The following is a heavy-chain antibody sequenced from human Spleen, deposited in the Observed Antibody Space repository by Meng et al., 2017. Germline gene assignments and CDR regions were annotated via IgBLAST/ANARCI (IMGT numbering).Heavy chain of an antibody. D-gene: IGHD2-15*01. CDR2: INSDGSST. Sequence: GESLKISCAASGFTFSSYWMHWVRQPPGKGLVWLSLINSDGSSTNYADSVKGRFTISRDNAKNTLYLQMNSLRAEDTAVYYCARGVEVPTWCDAFDIWGQGTMVTVSS. J-gene: IGHJ3*02. V-gene: IGHV3-74*01. CDR1: GFTFSSYW. CDR3: ARGVEVPTWCDAFDI.